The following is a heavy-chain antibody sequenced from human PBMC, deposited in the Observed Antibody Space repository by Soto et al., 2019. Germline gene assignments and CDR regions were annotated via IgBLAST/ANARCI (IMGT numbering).Heavy chain of an antibody. Sequence: GGSLRLSCAASGFTFSSYAMSWVRQAPGKGLEWVSAISGSGGSTYYADSVKGRFTISRDNSKNTLYLQMNILRAEDTAVYYCATEASQNCSGGSCYFDYWGQGTLVTVSS. CDR2: ISGSGGST. D-gene: IGHD2-15*01. J-gene: IGHJ4*02. CDR1: GFTFSSYA. CDR3: ATEASQNCSGGSCYFDY. V-gene: IGHV3-23*01.